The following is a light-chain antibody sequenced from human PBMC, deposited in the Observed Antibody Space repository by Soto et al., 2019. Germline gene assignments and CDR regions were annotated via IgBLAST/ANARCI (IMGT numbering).Light chain of an antibody. V-gene: IGKV1D-13*01. Sequence: AIQLTQSPSSLSASVGDRVTITCRASQGLNSNLAWYQQKPGKAPKLLMYAASTLQKGVPSRFSGNGSGTDFTLTISSLQPEDFATYYCQQSSNYFTCGAGTKV. CDR1: QGLNSN. CDR3: QQSSNYFT. CDR2: AAS. J-gene: IGKJ3*01.